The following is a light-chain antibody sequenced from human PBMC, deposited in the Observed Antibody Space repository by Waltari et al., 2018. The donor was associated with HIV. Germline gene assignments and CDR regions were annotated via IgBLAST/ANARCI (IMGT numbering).Light chain of an antibody. Sequence: QSVLTQPPSVSAAPGQKVTIPCSRRGTNNGNNYVSWYPQVPGTAPKLLIYDNDKRPSVIPDRFSGSKSGTSATLGITGLQTGDEADYYCGAWDSSLSVVVFGGGTKLTVL. V-gene: IGLV1-51*01. CDR3: GAWDSSLSVVV. CDR1: GTNNGNNY. CDR2: DND. J-gene: IGLJ2*01.